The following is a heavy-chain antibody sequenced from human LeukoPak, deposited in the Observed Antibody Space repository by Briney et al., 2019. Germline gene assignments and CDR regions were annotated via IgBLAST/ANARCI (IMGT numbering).Heavy chain of an antibody. D-gene: IGHD2-21*02. CDR3: AAYTYCGGDCYSSWFDP. V-gene: IGHV4-59*07. CDR2: NYYSGSP. CDR1: VHPINSYY. Sequence: ADTLSLPCTLSVHPINSYYGIWLRHPPGKALEGIGYNYYSGSPNYNPSHKSRVTISVDPSKNQFSLKISSVTAADTAVYYCAAYTYCGGDCYSSWFDPWGQGTLVTVSS. J-gene: IGHJ5*02.